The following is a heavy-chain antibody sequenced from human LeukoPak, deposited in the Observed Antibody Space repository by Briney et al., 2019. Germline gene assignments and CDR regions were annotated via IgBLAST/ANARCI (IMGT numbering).Heavy chain of an antibody. V-gene: IGHV6-1*01. D-gene: IGHD1-26*01. CDR2: TYYRSKWHN. Sequence: SQTLSLTSAISGDSVSINSATWNWIRQSPSRGLECLVRTYYRSKWHNNYAGSVKSRITINPDTSKNQFSLQLNSVTPEDPAVYYCARGQGGATDYWGQGTLVTVSS. J-gene: IGHJ4*02. CDR1: GDSVSINSAT. CDR3: ARGQGGATDY.